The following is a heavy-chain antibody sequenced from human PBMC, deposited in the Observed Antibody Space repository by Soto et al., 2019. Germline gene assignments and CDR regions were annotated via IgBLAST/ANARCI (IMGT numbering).Heavy chain of an antibody. V-gene: IGHV3-23*01. D-gene: IGHD5-12*01. CDR3: AKDQMATRQFYYYGMDV. CDR1: GFTFSGYA. Sequence: GGSLRLSCAASGFTFSGYAMSWVRQAPGKGLEWVSAISGVGDTTFYADSVKGRFTIARDNSKNTLYLQMNSLRAEDTAVYYCAKDQMATRQFYYYGMDVGGQGTTVTVSS. CDR2: ISGVGDTT. J-gene: IGHJ6*02.